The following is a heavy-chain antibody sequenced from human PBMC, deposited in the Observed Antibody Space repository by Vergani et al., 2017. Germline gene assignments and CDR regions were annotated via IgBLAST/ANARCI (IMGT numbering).Heavy chain of an antibody. Sequence: EVQLVQSGAEVKKPGESLKISCKGSGYSFTSYWIGWVRQMPGKGLEWMGIIYPGDSDTRYSTSFQGQVTISADKSISTAYLQWSSLKASDTAMYYCARHGTGYYDFWSGNLQPDNWYFDLWGRGTLVTVSS. V-gene: IGHV5-51*01. J-gene: IGHJ2*01. D-gene: IGHD3-3*01. CDR2: IYPGDSDT. CDR3: ARHGTGYYDFWSGNLQPDNWYFDL. CDR1: GYSFTSYW.